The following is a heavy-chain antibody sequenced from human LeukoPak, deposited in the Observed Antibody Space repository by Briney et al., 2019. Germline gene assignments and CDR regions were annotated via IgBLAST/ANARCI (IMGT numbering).Heavy chain of an antibody. CDR3: TTVSGVRFGEPKGYYYYYMDV. CDR1: GFTFSNAW. V-gene: IGHV3-15*01. D-gene: IGHD3-10*01. Sequence: GGSLRLSCAASGFTFSNAWMSWVRQAPGKGLEWVGRIKSKTDGGTTDYAAPVKGRFTISRDDSKNTLYLQMNSLKTEDTAVYYCTTVSGVRFGEPKGYYYYYMDVWGKGTTVTVSS. CDR2: IKSKTDGGTT. J-gene: IGHJ6*03.